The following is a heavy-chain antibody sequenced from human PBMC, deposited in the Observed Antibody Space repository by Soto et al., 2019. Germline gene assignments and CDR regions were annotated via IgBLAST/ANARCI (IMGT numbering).Heavy chain of an antibody. CDR2: IYSGGST. Sequence: PGGSLRLSCAASGFTVSSNYMSWVRQAPGRGLEWVSLIYSGGSTYYADSVKGRFTISRDKSKNTLYLQMNSLRAEDTAVYYCARGWTAMPDYWGQLPLVPVSS. D-gene: IGHD5-18*01. V-gene: IGHV3-53*01. CDR1: GFTVSSNY. CDR3: ARGWTAMPDY. J-gene: IGHJ4*02.